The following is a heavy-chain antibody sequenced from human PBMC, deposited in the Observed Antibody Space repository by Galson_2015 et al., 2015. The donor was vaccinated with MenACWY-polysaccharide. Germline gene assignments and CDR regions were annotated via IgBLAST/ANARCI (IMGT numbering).Heavy chain of an antibody. D-gene: IGHD6-13*01. CDR1: GFTFSTYR. Sequence: SLRLSCAASGFTFSTYRMTWVRQAPGKGLEWVSYINGGSSTIYYADSVKGRFNISRDNAKNSLYLQMNSLRDDDTAVYYCARDSGIAGADDYWGQGTLFTVSS. CDR3: ARDSGIAGADDY. V-gene: IGHV3-48*02. J-gene: IGHJ4*02. CDR2: INGGSSTI.